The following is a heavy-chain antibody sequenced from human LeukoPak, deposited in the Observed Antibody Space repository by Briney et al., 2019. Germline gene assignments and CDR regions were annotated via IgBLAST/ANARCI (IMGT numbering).Heavy chain of an antibody. CDR3: AREGDAYYFDY. CDR1: GFTFSDYY. V-gene: IGHV3-11*06. Sequence: GGSLRLSCAASGFTFSDYYMSWIRQAPGKGLEWVSYISSSSSYTNYGDSVKGRSTISRDNAKNSLYLQMNSLRAEDSAVYYCAREGDAYYFDYWGQGTLVTVSS. J-gene: IGHJ4*02. D-gene: IGHD2-21*01. CDR2: ISSSSSYT.